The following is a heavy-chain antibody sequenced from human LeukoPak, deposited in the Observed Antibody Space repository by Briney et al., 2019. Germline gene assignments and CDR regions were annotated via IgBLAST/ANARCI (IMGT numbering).Heavy chain of an antibody. CDR3: AKDQDWPTAMITN. CDR1: GFTFNNYT. CDR2: ISRSGGST. D-gene: IGHD5-18*01. Sequence: GGYLRLSCAASGFTFNNYTMSWVRQAPGKGLEWVSTISRSGGSTYYADSVKGRFTISRDNSKNMLYLQMNSLRAEDTAVYYCAKDQDWPTAMITNWGQGTLVTVSS. J-gene: IGHJ4*02. V-gene: IGHV3-23*01.